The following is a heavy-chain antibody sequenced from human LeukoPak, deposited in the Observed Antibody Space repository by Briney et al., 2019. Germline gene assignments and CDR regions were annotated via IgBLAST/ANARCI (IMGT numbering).Heavy chain of an antibody. Sequence: SSETLSLTCTVSGGSLSNYYWSWIRQPPGKGLEWSGYIYYSGSTSYNPSLKSRVTISVDTSKNQFSLKLSSVTAADTAVYYCARVGVATPSTAFDIWGQGTMVTVSS. CDR3: ARVGVATPSTAFDI. CDR1: GGSLSNYY. V-gene: IGHV4-59*01. CDR2: IYYSGST. J-gene: IGHJ3*02. D-gene: IGHD5-12*01.